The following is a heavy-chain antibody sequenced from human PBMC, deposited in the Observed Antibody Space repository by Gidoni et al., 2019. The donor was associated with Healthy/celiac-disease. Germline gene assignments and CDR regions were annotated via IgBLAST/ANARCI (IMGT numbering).Heavy chain of an antibody. D-gene: IGHD3-22*01. CDR2: IYYSGST. V-gene: IGHV4-39*01. Sequence: QLQLQESGPGLVKPSETLSLTCTVSGCSISSSRYYWGWIRQPPGKGLEWIGSIYYSGSTYYNPSLKSRVTISVDTSKNQFSLKLSSVTAADTAVYYCARRVEKRSRFTMIVVVNAFDIWGQGTMVTVSS. CDR1: GCSISSSRYY. J-gene: IGHJ3*02. CDR3: ARRVEKRSRFTMIVVVNAFDI.